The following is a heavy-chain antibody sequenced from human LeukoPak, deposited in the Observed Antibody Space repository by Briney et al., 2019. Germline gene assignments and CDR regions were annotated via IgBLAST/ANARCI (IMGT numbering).Heavy chain of an antibody. CDR1: GFTFSESW. D-gene: IGHD3-22*01. CDR3: VRTESSGLHVFDM. CDR2: IKHDERGE. V-gene: IGHV3-7*03. J-gene: IGHJ3*02. Sequence: PGGSLRLSCVASGFTFSESWMTWVRQAPGKGLEWVASIKHDERGEYYADSVKGRFSMSRDNGKNSLYLQMNSLKTEDTAVYYCVRTESSGLHVFDMWGQGTKVTVSS.